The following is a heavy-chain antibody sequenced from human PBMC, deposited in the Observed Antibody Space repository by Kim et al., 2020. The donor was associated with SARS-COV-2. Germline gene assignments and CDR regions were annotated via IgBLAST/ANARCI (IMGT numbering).Heavy chain of an antibody. CDR1: GFTFSSYA. CDR3: AKAAAMRFLEWLYNWFDP. J-gene: IGHJ5*02. Sequence: GGSLRLSCAASGFTFSSYAMSWVRQAPGKGLEWVSAISGSGGSTYYADSVKGRFTISRDNSKNTLYLQMNSLRAEDTAVYYCAKAAAMRFLEWLYNWFDPWGQGTLVTVSS. D-gene: IGHD3-3*01. CDR2: ISGSGGST. V-gene: IGHV3-23*01.